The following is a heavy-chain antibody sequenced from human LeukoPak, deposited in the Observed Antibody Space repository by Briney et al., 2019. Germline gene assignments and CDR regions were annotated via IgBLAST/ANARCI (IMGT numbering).Heavy chain of an antibody. CDR2: ISWNSGSI. J-gene: IGHJ4*02. V-gene: IGHV3-9*01. CDR1: GFTFGDYD. D-gene: IGHD3-22*01. CDR3: AKDSGGGIVVVITTFFDY. Sequence: PGGSLCLSCAASGFTFGDYDVHWVRQAPGKGLEWVSGISWNSGSIGYADSVKGRFTISRDNAKNSLYLQMNSLRAEDTALYYCAKDSGGGIVVVITTFFDYWGQGTLVTVSS.